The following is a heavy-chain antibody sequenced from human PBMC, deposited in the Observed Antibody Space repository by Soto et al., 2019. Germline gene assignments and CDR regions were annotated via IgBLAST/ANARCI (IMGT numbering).Heavy chain of an antibody. J-gene: IGHJ6*02. V-gene: IGHV1-18*01. D-gene: IGHD3-16*01. CDR1: GYSFTRYG. Sequence: QVQLVQSGAEVKKPGASVKVSCKASGYSFTRYGISWVRQAPGQGLERMGWISGYNANTNSPGNHRGSVTMTTDTSTSTAYMAVRILISADTAVYYCARMGDVPYYYYGLDVWGQGTTVTVSS. CDR2: ISGYNANT. CDR3: ARMGDVPYYYYGLDV.